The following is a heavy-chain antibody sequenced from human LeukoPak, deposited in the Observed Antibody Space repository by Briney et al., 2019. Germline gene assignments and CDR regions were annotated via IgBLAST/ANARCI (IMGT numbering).Heavy chain of an antibody. V-gene: IGHV4-39*07. J-gene: IGHJ4*02. Sequence: SQTLSLTCTVSGGSISSGSYYWGWIRQPPGKGLEWIGSIYYSGSTCYNPSLKSRVTISVDTSKNQFSLKLSSVTAADTAVYYCARDEVPYYGSGSYYLTEGYWGQGTLVTVSS. CDR2: IYYSGST. CDR1: GGSISSGSYY. CDR3: ARDEVPYYGSGSYYLTEGY. D-gene: IGHD3-10*01.